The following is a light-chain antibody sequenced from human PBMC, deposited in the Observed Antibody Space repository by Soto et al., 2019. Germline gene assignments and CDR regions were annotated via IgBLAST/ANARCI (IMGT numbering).Light chain of an antibody. CDR3: QQFNSYPLT. V-gene: IGKV1-5*03. Sequence: DIQMTQSPSTLSASVGDRVTITCRASQSISSWLAWYQQKPGKAPNLLIYKASSLESGVPSRFSGSGSGTEFTLTLSSLQPDYFATFYRQQFNSYPLTFGGGTKVEIK. CDR2: KAS. J-gene: IGKJ4*01. CDR1: QSISSW.